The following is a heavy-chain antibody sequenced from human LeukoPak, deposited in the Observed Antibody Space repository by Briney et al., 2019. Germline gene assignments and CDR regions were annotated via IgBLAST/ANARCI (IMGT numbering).Heavy chain of an antibody. CDR3: ARGCQYQLLIFLYYYMDV. J-gene: IGHJ6*03. CDR1: GYTFTSYG. V-gene: IGHV1-18*01. CDR2: ISAYNGNT. Sequence: ASVKVSCKASGYTFTSYGISWVRQAPGQGLAWMGWISAYNGNTNYAQKLQGRVTMTTDTSTSTAYMELSRLRSDDTAVYYCARGCQYQLLIFLYYYMDVWGKGTTVTISS. D-gene: IGHD2-2*01.